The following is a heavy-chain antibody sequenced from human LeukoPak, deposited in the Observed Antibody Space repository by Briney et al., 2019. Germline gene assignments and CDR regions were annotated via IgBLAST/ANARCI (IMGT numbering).Heavy chain of an antibody. CDR3: ARVSSGVLRYFDWLSGGFDP. D-gene: IGHD3-9*01. V-gene: IGHV3-7*01. J-gene: IGHJ5*02. CDR1: GFTFSSYW. CDR2: IKQDGSEK. Sequence: GGSLRLSCAASGFTFSSYWMSWVRQAPGKGLEWVANIKQDGSEKYYVDSVKGRFTISRDNAKNSLYLQMNSLRAEDTAVYYCARVSSGVLRYFDWLSGGFDPWGQGTLVTVSS.